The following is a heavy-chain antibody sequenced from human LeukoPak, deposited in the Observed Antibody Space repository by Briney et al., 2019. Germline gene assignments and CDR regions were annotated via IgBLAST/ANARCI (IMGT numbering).Heavy chain of an antibody. CDR3: AKALYSYGYDGVDY. CDR2: IYSGGST. V-gene: IGHV3-53*01. CDR1: GFTVSSNY. Sequence: GGSLRLSCAASGFTVSSNYMSWVRQAPGKGLEWVSVIYSGGSTYYADSVKGRFTISRDNSKNTLYLQMNSLRAEDTAVYYCAKALYSYGYDGVDYWGQGTLVTVSS. J-gene: IGHJ4*02. D-gene: IGHD5-18*01.